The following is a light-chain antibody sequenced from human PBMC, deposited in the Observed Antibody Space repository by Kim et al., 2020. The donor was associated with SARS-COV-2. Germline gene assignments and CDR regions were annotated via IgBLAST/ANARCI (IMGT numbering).Light chain of an antibody. V-gene: IGLV4-69*01. J-gene: IGLJ2*01. Sequence: ASVKLTCTLSSGHSSYAIAWRQQQPEKGPRYLMKLNSDGSHSKGDGIPDRFSGSSSGAERYLTISSLQSEDEADYYCQTWGTGIVVFGGGTKLTVL. CDR1: SGHSSYA. CDR2: LNSDGSH. CDR3: QTWGTGIVV.